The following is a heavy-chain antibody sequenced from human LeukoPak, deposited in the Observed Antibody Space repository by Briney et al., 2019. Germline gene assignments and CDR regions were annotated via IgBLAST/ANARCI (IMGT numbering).Heavy chain of an antibody. V-gene: IGHV1-18*01. CDR2: ISAKNGKT. J-gene: IGHJ6*03. CDR3: ARRPDDYGDANYYYYMDV. D-gene: IGHD4-17*01. CDR1: GYTFINYG. Sequence: GASVKVSCKASGYTFINYGISWVRQASGQGLEWMGWISAKNGKTNYAENLQGRVTMTTDTFTRTAYMEVRSLRSDDTAVYYCARRPDDYGDANYYYYMDVWGKGTTVTVSS.